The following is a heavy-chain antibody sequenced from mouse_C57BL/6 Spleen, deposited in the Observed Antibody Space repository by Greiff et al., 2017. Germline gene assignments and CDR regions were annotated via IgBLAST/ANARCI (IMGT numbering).Heavy chain of an antibody. Sequence: QVQLQQSGAELVRPGASVKLSCKASGYTFTDYYINWVKQRPGQGLEWIARIYPGSGNTYYNEKFKGKATLTAEKSSSTAYMQLSSLTSEDSAVYFCARWGYDYDWFAYWGQGTLVTVSA. D-gene: IGHD2-4*01. J-gene: IGHJ3*01. CDR3: ARWGYDYDWFAY. V-gene: IGHV1-76*01. CDR1: GYTFTDYY. CDR2: IYPGSGNT.